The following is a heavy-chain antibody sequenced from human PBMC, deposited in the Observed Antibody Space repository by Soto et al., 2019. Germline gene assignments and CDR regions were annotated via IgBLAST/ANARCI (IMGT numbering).Heavy chain of an antibody. V-gene: IGHV3-49*03. J-gene: IGHJ6*02. CDR2: IRSKAYGGTT. CDR3: TVAYGSGSYYGYYYGMDV. D-gene: IGHD3-10*01. Sequence: GGSLRLSCTASGFTFGDYAMSWFRQAPGKGLEWVGFIRSKAYGGTTEYAASVKGRFTISRDDSKSIAYLQMNSLKTEDTAVYYCTVAYGSGSYYGYYYGMDVWGQGTTVNVSS. CDR1: GFTFGDYA.